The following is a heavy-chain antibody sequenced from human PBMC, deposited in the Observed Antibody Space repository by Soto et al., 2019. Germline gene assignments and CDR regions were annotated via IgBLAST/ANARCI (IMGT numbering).Heavy chain of an antibody. CDR3: ARDFYPLAYYFDP. V-gene: IGHV1-18*04. J-gene: IGHJ4*02. Sequence: QVKLVQSEAEVKKPGASVKVCCEASGYTFINHGISWVRQAPGQGLEWMGWVSGSNGNTKYAQKFQGRVTMTTETSTSTAHMELRNLRSDDTAVYFCARDFYPLAYYFDPWGQGTLVTVSS. CDR2: VSGSNGNT. CDR1: GYTFINHG.